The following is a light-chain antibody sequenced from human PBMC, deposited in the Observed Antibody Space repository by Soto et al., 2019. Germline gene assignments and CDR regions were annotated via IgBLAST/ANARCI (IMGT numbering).Light chain of an antibody. V-gene: IGLV2-14*03. Sequence: QSVLTQPASVSGSPGQSITISCTGTRSDIGAYNFVSWYQQHPGEVPKLILYDVNVRPSGVSNRFSGSKSGSTASLTISGLQAEDEADYYCTSWTTSTTMIFGGGTQVTVL. CDR3: TSWTTSTTMI. CDR2: DVN. J-gene: IGLJ2*01. CDR1: RSDIGAYNF.